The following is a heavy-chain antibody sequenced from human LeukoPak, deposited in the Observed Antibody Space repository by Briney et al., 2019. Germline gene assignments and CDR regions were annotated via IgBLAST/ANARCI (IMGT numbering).Heavy chain of an antibody. CDR1: GGTFSSYA. CDR3: ARGAHYCSGGSCYAGLDY. V-gene: IGHV1-69*06. Sequence: SVKVSCKASGGTFSSYAISWVRQAPGQGLEWMGGIIPIFGTANYAQKFQGRVTITADKSTSTAYMELSSLRSEDTAVYYCARGAHYCSGGSCYAGLDYWGQGTLVTVSS. CDR2: IIPIFGTA. J-gene: IGHJ4*02. D-gene: IGHD2-15*01.